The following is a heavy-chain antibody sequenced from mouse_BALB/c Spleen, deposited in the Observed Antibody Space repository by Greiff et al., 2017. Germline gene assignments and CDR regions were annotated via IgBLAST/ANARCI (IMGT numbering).Heavy chain of an antibody. CDR1: GYTFTSYY. Sequence: VQLQQPGAELVKPGASVKLSCKASGYTFTSYYMYWVKQRPGQGLEWIGGINPSNGGTNFNEKFKSKATLTVDKSSSTAYMQLSSLTSEDSAVYYCTRGDGYYGGYAMDYWGQGTSVTVSS. V-gene: IGHV1S81*02. D-gene: IGHD2-3*01. CDR2: INPSNGGT. CDR3: TRGDGYYGGYAMDY. J-gene: IGHJ4*01.